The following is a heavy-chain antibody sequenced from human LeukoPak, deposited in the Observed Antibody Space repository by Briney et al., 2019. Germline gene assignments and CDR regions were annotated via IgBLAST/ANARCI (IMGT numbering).Heavy chain of an antibody. CDR1: GFTFSSYW. D-gene: IGHD3-3*01. J-gene: IGHJ4*02. V-gene: IGHV3-7*01. CDR3: ARAGARTYYDFWSGYSPFFDY. CDR2: IKQDGSEK. Sequence: GGSLRLSCAASGFTFSSYWMSWVRQAPGKGLEWVANIKQDGSEKYYVDSVKGRFTISRDNAKNSLYLQMNSLRAEDTAVYYCARAGARTYYDFWSGYSPFFDYWGQGTLVTVSS.